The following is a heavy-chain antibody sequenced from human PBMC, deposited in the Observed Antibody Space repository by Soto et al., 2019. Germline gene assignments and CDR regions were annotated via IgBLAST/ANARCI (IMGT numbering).Heavy chain of an antibody. Sequence: QVQLQESGPGLVKPSETLSLTCTVSGGSISNYYCSWFRQPPGKGLEWIGYINYDGYSAYNLSLKRRVTLSIETSKTQSALLLESVTATDTAVYYCARHGFGPLHGLVDVWGQGTTVIGSS. V-gene: IGHV4-59*08. CDR1: GGSISNYY. J-gene: IGHJ6*02. D-gene: IGHD3-10*01. CDR3: ARHGFGPLHGLVDV. CDR2: INYDGYS.